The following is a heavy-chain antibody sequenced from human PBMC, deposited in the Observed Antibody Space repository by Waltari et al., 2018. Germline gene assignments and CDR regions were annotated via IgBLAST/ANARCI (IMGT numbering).Heavy chain of an antibody. J-gene: IGHJ4*02. V-gene: IGHV4-34*01. Sequence: QVQLQQWGAGLLKPSETLSLTCAVYGGSFSGYYWSWIRPPPGKGLEWSGEINHSGSTNYNPSIKSRVTISVDTSKNQFSLKLSSVTAADTAVYYCARKIVGSFDYWGQGTLVTVSS. D-gene: IGHD1-26*01. CDR1: GGSFSGYY. CDR3: ARKIVGSFDY. CDR2: INHSGST.